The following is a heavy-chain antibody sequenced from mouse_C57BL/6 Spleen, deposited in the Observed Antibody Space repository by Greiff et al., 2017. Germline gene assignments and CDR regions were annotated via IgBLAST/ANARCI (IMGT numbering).Heavy chain of an antibody. CDR1: GYSITSGYY. CDR3: ASTVVATPFAY. D-gene: IGHD1-1*01. Sequence: VQLKESGPGLVKPSQSLSLTCSVTGYSITSGYYWNWIRQFPGNKLEWMGYISYDGSNNYNPSLKNRISITRDTSKNQFFLKLNSVTTEDTATYYCASTVVATPFAYWGQGTLVTVSA. J-gene: IGHJ3*01. V-gene: IGHV3-6*01. CDR2: ISYDGSN.